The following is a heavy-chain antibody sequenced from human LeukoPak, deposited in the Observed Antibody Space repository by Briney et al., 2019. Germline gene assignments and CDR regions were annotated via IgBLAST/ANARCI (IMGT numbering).Heavy chain of an antibody. J-gene: IGHJ6*04. V-gene: IGHV3-30*18. Sequence: GGSLRLSCAASGFTFSSYGVHWVRQAPGKGLEWVAVISYDGSNKYYADSVKGRFTISRDNSKNTLYLQMNSLRAEDTAVYYCAKTPRKDYYYGMDVWGKGTTVTVSS. CDR3: AKTPRKDYYYGMDV. CDR1: GFTFSSYG. CDR2: ISYDGSNK.